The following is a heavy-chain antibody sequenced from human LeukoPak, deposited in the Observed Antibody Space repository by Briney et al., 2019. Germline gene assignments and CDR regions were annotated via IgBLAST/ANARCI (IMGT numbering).Heavy chain of an antibody. J-gene: IGHJ6*02. D-gene: IGHD2-15*01. Sequence: GGSLRLSCAASGFTFSSYSMNWVRQAPGKGLEWVSYISSSSNTIYYADSVKGRFTISRDNAKNSLYLQMNSLRGEDTAVYYCARGFPPDIAIRGDYGMDVWGQGTTVTVAS. CDR2: ISSSSNTI. CDR1: GFTFSSYS. V-gene: IGHV3-48*01. CDR3: ARGFPPDIAIRGDYGMDV.